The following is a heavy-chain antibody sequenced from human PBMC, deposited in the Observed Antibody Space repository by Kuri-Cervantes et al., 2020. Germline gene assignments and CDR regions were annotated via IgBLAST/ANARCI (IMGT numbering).Heavy chain of an antibody. V-gene: IGHV4-34*01. Sequence: SETLSLTCAVCGGSFSAYHWTWIRLSVGKGLEWIGEINHSGSTIYNPSLKSRVTISVDTSKNQFSLKLSSVTAADTAVYYCARWENDYYGSGSYYPTGYFDYWGQGTLVTVSS. CDR1: GGSFSAYH. CDR3: ARWENDYYGSGSYYPTGYFDY. D-gene: IGHD3-10*01. CDR2: INHSGST. J-gene: IGHJ4*02.